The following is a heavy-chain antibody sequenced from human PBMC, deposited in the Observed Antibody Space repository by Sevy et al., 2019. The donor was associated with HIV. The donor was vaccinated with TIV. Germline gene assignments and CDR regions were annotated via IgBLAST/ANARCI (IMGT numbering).Heavy chain of an antibody. CDR3: ARDRDRGYFDP. D-gene: IGHD6-13*01. Sequence: ASVKVSCKTSGGTFSGYSISWLRQAPGQGLEWMGGIIAISGTTNYLQRFQGRITITAYVSTRTVYMELRSLRIEDTAIYFCARDRDRGYFDPWGQGTLVTVSS. V-gene: IGHV1-69*13. J-gene: IGHJ5*02. CDR2: IIAISGTT. CDR1: GGTFSGYS.